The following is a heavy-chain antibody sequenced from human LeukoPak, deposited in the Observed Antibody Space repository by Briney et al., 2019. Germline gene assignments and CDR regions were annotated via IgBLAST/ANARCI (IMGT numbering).Heavy chain of an antibody. V-gene: IGHV3-74*01. Sequence: GGSLRLSCAASGFTFSSYWMYWVRQAPGKGLVWVSRINSDGSSTSHADSVKGRFTISRDNAKNTLYLQMNSLRAEDTAVYYCAREGGYSHAFDYWGQGTLATVSS. CDR2: INSDGSST. D-gene: IGHD3-22*01. CDR3: AREGGYSHAFDY. J-gene: IGHJ4*02. CDR1: GFTFSSYW.